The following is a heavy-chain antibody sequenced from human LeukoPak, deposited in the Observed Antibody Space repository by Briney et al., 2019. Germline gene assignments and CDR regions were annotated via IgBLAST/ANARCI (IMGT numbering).Heavy chain of an antibody. CDR2: ISWNSGSI. J-gene: IGHJ4*02. CDR1: GFTFSSYW. D-gene: IGHD3-22*01. Sequence: GGSLRLSCAASGFTFSSYWMHWVRQAPGKGLEWVSGISWNSGSIGYADSVKGRFTISRDNAKNSLYLQMNSLRAEDTALYYCAKDVRYYYDSSGYPDYWGQGTLVTVSS. CDR3: AKDVRYYYDSSGYPDY. V-gene: IGHV3-9*01.